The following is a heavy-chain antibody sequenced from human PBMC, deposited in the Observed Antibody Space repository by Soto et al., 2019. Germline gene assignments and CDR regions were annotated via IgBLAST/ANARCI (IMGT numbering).Heavy chain of an antibody. V-gene: IGHV3-7*01. CDR3: AKIPIQVWLPGYFYYYGMDV. J-gene: IGHJ6*02. Sequence: EVQLVESGGGLVQPGESLRLSCVASGFRFGRFYMSWVRQAPGEGLEWVANINEDGSEKYYVDSVKGRFTVSRDNAKNSLYMQMNSLRVEDTAVYYCAKIPIQVWLPGYFYYYGMDVWGQGTTVTVSS. CDR1: GFRFGRFY. CDR2: INEDGSEK. D-gene: IGHD5-18*01.